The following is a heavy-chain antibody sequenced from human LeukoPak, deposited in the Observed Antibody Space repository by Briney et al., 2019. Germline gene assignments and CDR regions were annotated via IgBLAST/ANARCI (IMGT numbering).Heavy chain of an antibody. CDR1: GGSISSSSYH. V-gene: IGHV4-39*01. J-gene: IGHJ4*02. CDR3: ARQAGYDYVWGSFS. CDR2: IYYSGST. Sequence: SETLSLTCTVSGGSISSSSYHWGWIRQPPGKGLEWIGSIYYSGSTYYNPSLKSRVTISVDTSKNQFSLKLSSVTAADTAVYYCARQAGYDYVWGSFSWGQGTLVTVSS. D-gene: IGHD3-16*01.